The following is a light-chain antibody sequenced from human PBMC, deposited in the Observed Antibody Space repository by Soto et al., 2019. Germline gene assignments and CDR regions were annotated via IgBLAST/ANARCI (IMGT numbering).Light chain of an antibody. J-gene: IGLJ1*01. CDR2: DVT. CDR3: SSYASISTYV. Sequence: QSVLTQPASVSGSPGQSITISCTGTSSDVGGYNFVSWYQQHPDKAPKLMIYDVTNRPSGVSNRFSGSKSGNTASLTISGLQADDEDYYYCSSYASISTYVFGTGTKLTVL. CDR1: SSDVGGYNF. V-gene: IGLV2-14*01.